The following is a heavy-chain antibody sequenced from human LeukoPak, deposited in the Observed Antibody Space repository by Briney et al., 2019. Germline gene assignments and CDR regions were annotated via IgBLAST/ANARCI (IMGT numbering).Heavy chain of an antibody. Sequence: FRPTLVKSTQTLTLTCTFSVFSLSTSGVGVSWIRQPPGKALEWLAHIYWADDKRYSPSLKSRLTITNDTSKNQVVLTMTNMDPVDTATYYCAHRRRYHQQYGSGTHAPEDAFDIWGQGTMVTVSS. V-gene: IGHV2-5*02. CDR3: AHRRRYHQQYGSGTHAPEDAFDI. CDR1: VFSLSTSGVG. J-gene: IGHJ3*02. D-gene: IGHD3-10*01. CDR2: IYWADDK.